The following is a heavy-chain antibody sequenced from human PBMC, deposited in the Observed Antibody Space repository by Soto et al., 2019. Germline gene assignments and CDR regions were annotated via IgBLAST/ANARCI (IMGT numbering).Heavy chain of an antibody. V-gene: IGHV4-4*02. D-gene: IGHD4-17*01. CDR3: ARANTVTELGVDY. J-gene: IGHJ4*02. CDR1: GGSISSSNW. Sequence: KSSETLSLTCAVSGGSISSSNWWSWVRQPPGKGLEWIGEIYHSGSTNYNPSLKSRVTISVDKSKNQFSLKLSSVTAADTAVYYCARANTVTELGVDYWGQGTLVTVSS. CDR2: IYHSGST.